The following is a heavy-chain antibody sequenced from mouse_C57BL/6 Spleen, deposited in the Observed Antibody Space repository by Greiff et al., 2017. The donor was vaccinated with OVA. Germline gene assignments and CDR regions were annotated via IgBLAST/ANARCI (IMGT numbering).Heavy chain of an antibody. Sequence: EVQVVESGGGLVKPGGSLKLSCAASGFTFSDYGMHWVRQAPEKGLEWVAYISSGSSTIYYADTVKGRFTISRDNAKNTLFLQMTRLRSEDTAMYYCARGYDYDEGRFAYWGQGTLVTVSA. CDR3: ARGYDYDEGRFAY. V-gene: IGHV5-17*01. J-gene: IGHJ3*01. D-gene: IGHD2-4*01. CDR1: GFTFSDYG. CDR2: ISSGSSTI.